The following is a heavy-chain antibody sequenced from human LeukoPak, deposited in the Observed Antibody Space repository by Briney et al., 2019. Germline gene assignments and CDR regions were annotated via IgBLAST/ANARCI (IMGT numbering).Heavy chain of an antibody. CDR1: GGSISSYY. J-gene: IGHJ4*02. CDR3: ARRDYKYSSLDY. CDR2: IYYSGST. V-gene: IGHV4-59*08. D-gene: IGHD4/OR15-4a*01. Sequence: SETLSLTCTVSGGSISSYYWSWIRQPPGKGLEWIGYIYYSGSTIYNPSLKSRVTMPLDTSKNQFSLKLTSVTAADTAVYYCARRDYKYSSLDYWGQGTLVTVSS.